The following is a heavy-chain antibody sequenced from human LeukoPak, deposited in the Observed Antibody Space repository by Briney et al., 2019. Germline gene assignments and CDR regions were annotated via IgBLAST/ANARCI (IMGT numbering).Heavy chain of an antibody. V-gene: IGHV3-48*04. D-gene: IGHD3-22*01. Sequence: GGSLRLSCAASGFTFSSYSMNWVRQAPGKGLEWVSYISSSGSTIYYADSVKGRFTISRDNAKNSLYLQMNSLRAEDTAVYYCARDVLVRYYDSSGYSDYWGQGTLVTVSS. CDR1: GFTFSSYS. CDR2: ISSSGSTI. J-gene: IGHJ4*02. CDR3: ARDVLVRYYDSSGYSDY.